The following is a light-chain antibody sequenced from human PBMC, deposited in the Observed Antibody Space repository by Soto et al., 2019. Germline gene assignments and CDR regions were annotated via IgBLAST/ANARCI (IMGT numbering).Light chain of an antibody. CDR2: EVT. J-gene: IGLJ1*01. V-gene: IGLV2-14*01. Sequence: QSALTQPASVSGSPGQSVTISCTGSSSDVGDYDYVSWYQQHPDKAPKLMIYEVTNRPSGVSNRFSGSKSGNTASLTISGLQSEDEADYYCCAYTSSTTFYVFVTGTKLTVL. CDR1: SSDVGDYDY. CDR3: CAYTSSTTFYV.